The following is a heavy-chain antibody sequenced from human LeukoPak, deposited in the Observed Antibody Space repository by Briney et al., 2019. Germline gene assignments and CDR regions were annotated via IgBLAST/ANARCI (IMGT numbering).Heavy chain of an antibody. Sequence: GGSLRLSCAASGFTFSSYAMHWVRQAPGKGLEWVAVISYDGSNKYYADSVKGRFTISRDNSKNTLYLQMNSLRAEDTAVYYCARGSAVWQQTYYFDYWGQGTLVTVSS. D-gene: IGHD6-13*01. CDR2: ISYDGSNK. J-gene: IGHJ4*02. CDR1: GFTFSSYA. CDR3: ARGSAVWQQTYYFDY. V-gene: IGHV3-30-3*01.